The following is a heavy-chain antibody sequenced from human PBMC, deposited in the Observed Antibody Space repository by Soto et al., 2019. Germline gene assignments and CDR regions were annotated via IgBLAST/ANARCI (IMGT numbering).Heavy chain of an antibody. CDR1: GFTFSSYG. J-gene: IGHJ5*02. CDR2: ISYDGSNK. CDR3: AKGDTAMAPYNWFDP. Sequence: GGSLRLSCAASGFTFSSYGMHWVRQAPGKGLEWVAVISYDGSNKYYADSVKGRFTISRDNSKNTLYLQMNSLRAEDTAVYYCAKGDTAMAPYNWFDPWGQGTLVTVSS. D-gene: IGHD5-18*01. V-gene: IGHV3-30*18.